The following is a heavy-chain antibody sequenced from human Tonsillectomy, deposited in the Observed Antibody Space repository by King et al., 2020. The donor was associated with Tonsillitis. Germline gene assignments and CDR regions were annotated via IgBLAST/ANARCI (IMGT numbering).Heavy chain of an antibody. V-gene: IGHV3-23*04. D-gene: IGHD3-10*01. CDR1: GFIFSSYA. CDR3: AKSLAGISGWFDP. Sequence: VQLVESGGGLVQPGGSLILSCAASGFIFSSYAMSWGLQAPGNGLEWVSAISGRGGHTYYADSVKGRVTLSRDNPKTTLYLQTNSLRAEDTAVYYCAKSLAGISGWFDPWGQGTLVTVSS. CDR2: ISGRGGHT. J-gene: IGHJ5*02.